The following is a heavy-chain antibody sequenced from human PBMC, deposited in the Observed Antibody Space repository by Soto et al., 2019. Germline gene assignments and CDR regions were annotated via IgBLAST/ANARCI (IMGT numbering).Heavy chain of an antibody. Sequence: QVQLVQSGSEVKKPGSSVKVSCKASGGSFSSNPISWVRQAPGQGLEWMAGIIPIFATVHYSQKLQGRVTITADESTSTAYMELTSLRSEDTAVYFCTRGGRGYSSAPRYYFGYWGQGPLVTVSS. V-gene: IGHV1-69*01. D-gene: IGHD5-18*01. CDR2: IIPIFATV. CDR3: TRGGRGYSSAPRYYFGY. CDR1: GGSFSSNP. J-gene: IGHJ4*02.